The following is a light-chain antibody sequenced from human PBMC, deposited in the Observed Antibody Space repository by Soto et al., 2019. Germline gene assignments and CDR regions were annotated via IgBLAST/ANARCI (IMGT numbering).Light chain of an antibody. Sequence: DIQMTQSPSSLSASVGDRVTITCRASQSISSYLNWYQQKPGKAPKLLIYAASSLQSGVPSRFSGSGSGTDFTLTIRSLQTEDFSTYYCQPSYHTPLPFGGGTKVEIK. CDR1: QSISSY. CDR2: AAS. CDR3: QPSYHTPLP. V-gene: IGKV1-39*01. J-gene: IGKJ4*01.